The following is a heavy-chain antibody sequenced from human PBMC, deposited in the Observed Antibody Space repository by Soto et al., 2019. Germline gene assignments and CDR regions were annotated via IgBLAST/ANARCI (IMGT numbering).Heavy chain of an antibody. J-gene: IGHJ5*01. CDR1: GGSCSGHS. Sequence: SETLSLTCAVSGGSCSGHSCTWIRQSPGKGLEWIGDINHSGRVNYSPSLKSRVTISLDTSKNQFSLTLSAVTAADTAMYYCSTRAYDTNGYYRFDPWGQGTLVTVSS. CDR2: INHSGRV. V-gene: IGHV4-34*01. CDR3: STRAYDTNGYYRFDP. D-gene: IGHD3-22*01.